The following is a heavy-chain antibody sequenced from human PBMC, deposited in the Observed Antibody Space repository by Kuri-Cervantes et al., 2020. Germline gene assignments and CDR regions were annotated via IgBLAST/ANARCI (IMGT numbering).Heavy chain of an antibody. CDR1: GFTFSNAW. D-gene: IGHD6-13*01. CDR2: IKSKTDGGTT. CDR3: VKGSSSSRPYYFDY. Sequence: GGSLRLSCAASGFTFSNAWMSWVRQAPGKGLEWVGRIKSKTDGGTTDYAAPVKGRFTISRDDSKNTLYLQMNSLKTEDTAVYYCVKGSSSSRPYYFDYWGQGTLVTVSS. J-gene: IGHJ4*02. V-gene: IGHV3-15*01.